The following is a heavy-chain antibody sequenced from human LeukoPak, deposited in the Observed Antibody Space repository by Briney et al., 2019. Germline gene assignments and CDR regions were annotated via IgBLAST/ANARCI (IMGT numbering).Heavy chain of an antibody. D-gene: IGHD3-9*01. CDR3: ARRPILTGYFLAFDI. CDR1: GGSISSSNW. Sequence: SETLSLTRAVSGGSISSSNWWSWVRQPPGKGLEWIGEIYHSGSTNYNPSLKSRVTISVDTSKNQFSLKLSSVTAADTAVYYCARRPILTGYFLAFDIWGQGTMVTVSS. J-gene: IGHJ3*02. V-gene: IGHV4-4*02. CDR2: IYHSGST.